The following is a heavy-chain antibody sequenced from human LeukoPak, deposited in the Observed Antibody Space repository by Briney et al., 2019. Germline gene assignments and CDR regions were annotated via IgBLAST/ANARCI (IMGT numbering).Heavy chain of an antibody. V-gene: IGHV3-48*01. Sequence: GGSLRLSCAASGFIFSQYSMNWVRQAPGKGLEWVSHIRSSSETFYADSVKGRFTISRDNARNSLYLQMNNLRVEDTAVYYCARGRPHGNDYWGQGTLVTVSS. D-gene: IGHD4-23*01. J-gene: IGHJ4*02. CDR2: IRSSSET. CDR1: GFIFSQYS. CDR3: ARGRPHGNDY.